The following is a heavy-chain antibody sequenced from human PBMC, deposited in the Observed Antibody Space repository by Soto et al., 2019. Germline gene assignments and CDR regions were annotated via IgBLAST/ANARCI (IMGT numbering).Heavy chain of an antibody. J-gene: IGHJ4*02. CDR1: GFTFSSYS. D-gene: IGHD5-18*01. CDR2: ISSSSSYI. V-gene: IGHV3-21*01. CDR3: ASDQPGYSYGYGLGY. Sequence: GGSLRLSCAASGFTFSSYSMNWVRQAPGKGLEWVSSISSSSSYIYYADSVKGRFTISRDNAKNSLYLQMNSLRAEDTAVYYCASDQPGYSYGYGLGYWGQGTPVTVS.